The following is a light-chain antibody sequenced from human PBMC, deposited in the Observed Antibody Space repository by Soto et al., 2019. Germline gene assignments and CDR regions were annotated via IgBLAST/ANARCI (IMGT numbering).Light chain of an antibody. V-gene: IGLV1-40*01. J-gene: IGLJ3*02. CDR2: GNN. CDR1: SSNIGAGYD. CDR3: QSYDSSLSGWV. Sequence: QSVLTQPPSVSGAPGQRVTISCTGSSSNIGAGYDVHWYQQFPGTAPKFLIYGNNNRPSGVPDRFSGSKSGTSASLAITGLQDEDEADYYCQSYDSSLSGWVFGGGTKVTVL.